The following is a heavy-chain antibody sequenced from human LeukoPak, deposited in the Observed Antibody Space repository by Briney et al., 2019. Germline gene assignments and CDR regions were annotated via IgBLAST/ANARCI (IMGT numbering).Heavy chain of an antibody. CDR3: ARDRPPSSSLDY. CDR2: IYYSGST. D-gene: IGHD6-6*01. V-gene: IGHV4-59*01. Sequence: SETLSLTCTVSGGSISSYYWSWIRQPPRKGLEWIAYIYYSGSTNYNPSLKSRVTISVDTSKNQFSLKLNSVTAADTAVYYCARDRPPSSSLDYWGQGMLVTVS. CDR1: GGSISSYY. J-gene: IGHJ4*02.